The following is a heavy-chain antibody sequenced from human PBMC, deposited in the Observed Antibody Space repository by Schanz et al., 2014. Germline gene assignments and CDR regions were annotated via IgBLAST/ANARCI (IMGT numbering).Heavy chain of an antibody. V-gene: IGHV3-23*04. CDR3: AKQIHYNILTVTRN. D-gene: IGHD3-9*01. CDR2: ISGSGGST. CDR1: GFTFNSYA. J-gene: IGHJ4*02. Sequence: EGQLAESGGGLVQPGGSLRLSCAASGFTFNSYAMSWVRQAPGKGLEWVSGISGSGGSTYYADSVKGRFTISRDNSENTLYLQMNSLSADDTAVFYCAKQIHYNILTVTRNWGQGTLVTVSS.